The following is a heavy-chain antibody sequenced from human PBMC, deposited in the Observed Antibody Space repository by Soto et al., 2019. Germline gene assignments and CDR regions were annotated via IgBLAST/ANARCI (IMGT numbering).Heavy chain of an antibody. Sequence: ETLSLTCTVSGGSVRDGSYYWAWLRQPPGKGLEWIGHIYHSGSTIYNPSLKSRVTISIDTSKSQFSLNLNSMTAADTAVYYCAGYNWNYYFDPWGQGTLVTVSS. D-gene: IGHD1-7*01. CDR2: IYHSGST. V-gene: IGHV4-61*01. CDR1: GGSVRDGSYY. CDR3: AGYNWNYYFDP. J-gene: IGHJ5*02.